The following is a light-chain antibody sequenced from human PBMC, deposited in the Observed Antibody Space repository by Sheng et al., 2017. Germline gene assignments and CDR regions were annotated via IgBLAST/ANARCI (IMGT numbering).Light chain of an antibody. CDR1: QRIDSTY. CDR3: QQYGYSPFT. J-gene: IGKJ3*01. V-gene: IGKV3-20*01. Sequence: EIVLTQFPGTLSLSPGDRATLSCRASQRIDSTYIAWYQQKPGQAPRLLIYAASERATGTPDRFSGGGSGTDFTFTISGLEPEDFAVYYCQQYGYSPFTFGPGTKVDIK. CDR2: AAS.